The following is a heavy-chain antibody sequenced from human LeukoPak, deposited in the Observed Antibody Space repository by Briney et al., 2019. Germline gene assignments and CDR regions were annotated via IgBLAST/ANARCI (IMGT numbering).Heavy chain of an antibody. CDR1: GGSITSYY. V-gene: IGHV4-4*07. J-gene: IGHJ5*02. CDR2: IYASGST. Sequence: SETLSLTCTVSGGSITSYYWSWIRQPAGKGPEWIGRIYASGSTNYNPSLKSRVTMTVDTSKNQFSLRLNSVTAADTAVYYCARGDRAVAGAWGWFDPWGQGTLVTVSS. D-gene: IGHD6-19*01. CDR3: ARGDRAVAGAWGWFDP.